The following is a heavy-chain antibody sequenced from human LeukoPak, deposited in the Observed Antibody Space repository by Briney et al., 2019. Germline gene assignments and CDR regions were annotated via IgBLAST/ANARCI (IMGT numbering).Heavy chain of an antibody. J-gene: IGHJ4*02. CDR3: ARDLGATIGVAFDY. V-gene: IGHV1-46*01. Sequence: ASVKVSCKASGYTFTKYYMHWVRQAPGQGLEWMGIISPSGGSTSYAQKFQGRVTMTRDTATSTVYMELSSLRSEDTAVYYCARDLGATIGVAFDYWGQGTLVTVSS. D-gene: IGHD5-24*01. CDR1: GYTFTKYY. CDR2: ISPSGGST.